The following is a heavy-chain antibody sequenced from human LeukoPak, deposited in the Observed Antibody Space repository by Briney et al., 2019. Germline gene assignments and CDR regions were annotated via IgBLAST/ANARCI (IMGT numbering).Heavy chain of an antibody. CDR3: ARRAGAYSHPYDY. Sequence: GGSLRLSCTVSGFTVSSNSMSWVRQAPGKGLEWVSFIYSDNTHYSDSVKGRFTISRDNSKNTLYLQVNSLRAEDTAVYYCARRAGAYSHPYDYWGQGTLVTVSS. CDR1: GFTVSSNS. D-gene: IGHD4/OR15-4a*01. CDR2: IYSDNT. J-gene: IGHJ4*02. V-gene: IGHV3-53*01.